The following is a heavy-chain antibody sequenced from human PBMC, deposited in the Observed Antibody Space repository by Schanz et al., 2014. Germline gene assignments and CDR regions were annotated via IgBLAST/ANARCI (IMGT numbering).Heavy chain of an antibody. Sequence: VQLVESGGGLIQPGGSLRLSCAASGFTFSTHAMSWVRQAPGKGLEWVSALSEGGGGTHYADSVRGRFTISSDSSKNTLYLQMSSLRADDTAVYYCAKAADWPVTRFDPWGQGTLVTVSS. CDR3: AKAADWPVTRFDP. D-gene: IGHD3-9*01. CDR1: GFTFSTHA. CDR2: LSEGGGGT. J-gene: IGHJ5*02. V-gene: IGHV3-23*04.